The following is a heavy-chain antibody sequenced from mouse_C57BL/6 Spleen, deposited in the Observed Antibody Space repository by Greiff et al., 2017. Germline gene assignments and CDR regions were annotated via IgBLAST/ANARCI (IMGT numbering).Heavy chain of an antibody. Sequence: QVQLQQPGAELVRPGSSVKLSCKASGYTFTSYWMDWVKQRPGQGLEWIGNIYPSDSETHYNQKFKDKATLTVDKSSSTAYMQLSSLTSEDSAVYYCARSYGNYFAYWGQGTLGTVSA. CDR2: IYPSDSET. J-gene: IGHJ3*01. V-gene: IGHV1-61*01. CDR3: ARSYGNYFAY. CDR1: GYTFTSYW. D-gene: IGHD2-1*01.